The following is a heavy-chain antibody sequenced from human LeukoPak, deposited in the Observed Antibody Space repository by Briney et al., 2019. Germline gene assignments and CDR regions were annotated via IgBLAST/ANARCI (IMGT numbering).Heavy chain of an antibody. CDR2: ISYDGTNK. CDR1: GFTFSSYG. J-gene: IGHJ3*02. V-gene: IGHV3-30*18. D-gene: IGHD3-10*01. CDR3: AKEMGRGYLGGVFDI. Sequence: PETSLRLSCAASGFTFSSYGMHWVRQAPGKGLEWVAVISYDGTNKDYADSVKGRFTISRDNSKNSLYLQMNSLRAEDNGLYYCAKEMGRGYLGGVFDIWGQGTMVTVSS.